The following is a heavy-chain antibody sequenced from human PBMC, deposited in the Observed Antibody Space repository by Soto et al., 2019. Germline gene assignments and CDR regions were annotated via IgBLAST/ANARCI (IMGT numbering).Heavy chain of an antibody. V-gene: IGHV4-39*07. CDR2: IYHSGST. Sequence: SETLSLTCTVSGSSISSSSYYWGWIRQSPGKGLEWIGEIYHSGSTNYNPSLKSRVTISVDKSKNQFSLNLSSVTAADTAVYYCARDQNGSGNYYTRYFDYWGQGTLVTVSS. CDR1: GSSISSSSYY. D-gene: IGHD3-10*01. CDR3: ARDQNGSGNYYTRYFDY. J-gene: IGHJ4*02.